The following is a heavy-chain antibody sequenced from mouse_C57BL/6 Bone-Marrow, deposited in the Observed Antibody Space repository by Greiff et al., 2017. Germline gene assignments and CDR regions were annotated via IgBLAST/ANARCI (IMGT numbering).Heavy chain of an antibody. V-gene: IGHV1-64*01. Sequence: QVQLQQPGAELVKPGASVKLSCKASGYTFTSYWMHWVKQRPGQGLEWIGMIHPNSGSTNYNEKFKSKATLTVDKSSSTAYMQLSSLTSEDSAVYYCARLLPLYYYAMDYWGQGTSVTVFS. CDR3: ARLLPLYYYAMDY. D-gene: IGHD1-1*01. J-gene: IGHJ4*01. CDR1: GYTFTSYW. CDR2: IHPNSGST.